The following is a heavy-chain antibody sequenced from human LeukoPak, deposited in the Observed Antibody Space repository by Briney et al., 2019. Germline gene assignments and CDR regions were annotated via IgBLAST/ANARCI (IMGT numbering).Heavy chain of an antibody. CDR1: GGSISSGDYY. V-gene: IGHV4-30-4*01. D-gene: IGHD1-14*01. Sequence: SETLSLTCTVSGGSISSGDYYWNWVRQPPGKGLEWIGYIYYSGSTYHNPSLKSRVTISLDTSKNQFSLKLSSVTAADTAVYYCARSRPHLTGNWFDPWGQGTLVTVSS. J-gene: IGHJ5*02. CDR3: ARSRPHLTGNWFDP. CDR2: IYYSGST.